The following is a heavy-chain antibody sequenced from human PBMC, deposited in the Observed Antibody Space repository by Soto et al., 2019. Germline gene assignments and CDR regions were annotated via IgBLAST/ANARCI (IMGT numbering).Heavy chain of an antibody. CDR2: ISRDATYR. CDR1: GFNVSGYS. V-gene: IGHV3-21*01. D-gene: IGHD3-16*01. Sequence: RGSLRLSCAVSGFNVSGYSMSWVRQAPGKGLEWVASISRDATYRYYTDSVKGRFTISRDNAKDSLYLQMNSLRGEDTAVYFCARGGGAGGGGTVFVYWGQGTLVTVSS. CDR3: ARGGGAGGGGTVFVY. J-gene: IGHJ4*01.